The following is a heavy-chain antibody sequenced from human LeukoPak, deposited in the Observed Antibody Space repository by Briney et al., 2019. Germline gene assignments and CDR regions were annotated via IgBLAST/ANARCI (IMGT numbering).Heavy chain of an antibody. CDR2: IYYSGST. Sequence: SETLSLTCTVSGGSISSYYWGWIRQPPGKGLEWIGYIYYSGSTNYNPSLKSRVTISVDTSKNQFSLKLSSVTAADTAVYYCARFMGGYDFRFDYWGQGTLVTVSS. CDR1: GGSISSYY. V-gene: IGHV4-59*08. D-gene: IGHD5-12*01. CDR3: ARFMGGYDFRFDY. J-gene: IGHJ4*02.